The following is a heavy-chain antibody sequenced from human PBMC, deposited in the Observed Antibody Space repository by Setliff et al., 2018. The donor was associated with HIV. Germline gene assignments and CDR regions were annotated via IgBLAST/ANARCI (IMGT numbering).Heavy chain of an antibody. D-gene: IGHD4-4*01. CDR2: IKPSGGST. CDR3: AKRKGNYDYYFDY. V-gene: IGHV1-46*01. CDR1: GGTFSNYA. Sequence: AASVKVSCKASGGTFSNYAINWVRQAPGQGLEWMGIIKPSGGSTSYAQKFLGRVTLTRDTSVSTAYMELSRLRSDDTAVYYCAKRKGNYDYYFDYWGQGTLVTVSS. J-gene: IGHJ4*02.